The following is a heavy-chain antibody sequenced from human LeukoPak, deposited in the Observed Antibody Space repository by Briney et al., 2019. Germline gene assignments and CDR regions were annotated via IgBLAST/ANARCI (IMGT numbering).Heavy chain of an antibody. J-gene: IGHJ4*02. CDR3: AIFPRNNRNY. CDR1: GFTLSSYS. D-gene: IGHD1-14*01. CDR2: ISPGSSTI. Sequence: GGSLRLSCVASGFTLSSYSMNWVRQAPGKGLEWVSHISPGSSTIYYADSVKGRFTISRDNAKNSLYLQMNSLRDEDTAVYYCAIFPRNNRNYWGQGTLVIVSS. V-gene: IGHV3-48*02.